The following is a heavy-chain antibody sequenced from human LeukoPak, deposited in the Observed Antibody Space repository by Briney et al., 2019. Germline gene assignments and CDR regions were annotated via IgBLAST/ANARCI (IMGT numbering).Heavy chain of an antibody. D-gene: IGHD6-13*01. CDR3: ARGVYIAAAQYGY. CDR1: GGSISNYY. CDR2: IYYSGTT. Sequence: SETLSLTCTVSGGSISNYYWNWIRPPPGQGLEWIGYIYYSGTTNYNPSLKSRVTISVDTSKNQFSLKLNSVTAADTAVYYCARGVYIAAAQYGYWGQGTLVTVSS. V-gene: IGHV4-59*01. J-gene: IGHJ4*02.